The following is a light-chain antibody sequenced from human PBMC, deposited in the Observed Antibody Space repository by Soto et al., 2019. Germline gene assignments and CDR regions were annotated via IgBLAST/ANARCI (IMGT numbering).Light chain of an antibody. J-gene: IGKJ5*01. CDR1: QRISSSY. CDR2: DAS. Sequence: EVVLTQSPATLSLSPGERATLSCGASQRISSSYLAWYQQKPGLAPRLLIYDASTRATGIPDRFSGSVSGTDFTLTISRLAPEDFVVYYCQQYGSSPITFGQGTRLE. CDR3: QQYGSSPIT. V-gene: IGKV3D-20*01.